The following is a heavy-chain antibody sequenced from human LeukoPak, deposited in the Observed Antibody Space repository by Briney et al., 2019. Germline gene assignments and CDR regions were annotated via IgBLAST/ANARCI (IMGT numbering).Heavy chain of an antibody. J-gene: IGHJ6*02. D-gene: IGHD1-7*01. CDR2: INHSGST. CDR3: ARVENWSYHYYYYGMDV. CDR1: GGSFSGYY. V-gene: IGHV4-34*01. Sequence: PSETLSLTCAVYGGSFSGYYWSWIRQPPGKGLEWIGEINHSGSTNYNPSLKSRVTISVDTSKNQFSLKLSSVTAADTAVYYCARVENWSYHYYYYGMDVWGQGTTVTVSS.